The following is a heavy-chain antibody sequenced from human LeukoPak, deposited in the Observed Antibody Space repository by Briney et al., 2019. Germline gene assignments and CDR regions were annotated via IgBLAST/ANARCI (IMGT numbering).Heavy chain of an antibody. CDR1: GCSISSSSYY. CDR2: IYYSGST. D-gene: IGHD6-13*01. V-gene: IGHV4-39*07. CDR3: ARDSSSWYIPPMDF. J-gene: IGHJ6*04. Sequence: PSENLSLTCTVSGCSISSSSYYWGWIRQPPGKGLEWIGSIYYSGSTYYNPSLKSRVTLSVDRSKNQYSLKLSSVTTADTDVYYCARDSSSWYIPPMDFWGKGTTVTGSS.